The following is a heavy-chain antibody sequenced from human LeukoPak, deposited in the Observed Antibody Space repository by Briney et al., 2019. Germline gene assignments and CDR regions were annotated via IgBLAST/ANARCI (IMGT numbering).Heavy chain of an antibody. Sequence: GGSLRLSCAASGFTFSAFWMSWVRQAPGKGLEWVANINQDGSEKYIVDSVKGRFTIPRDNAKNLLWLQMDSLRAEDTAVYYCARGGVAFAESAQWGQGTLVTVSS. D-gene: IGHD3-10*01. CDR2: INQDGSEK. J-gene: IGHJ4*02. CDR1: GFTFSAFW. V-gene: IGHV3-7*01. CDR3: ARGGVAFAESAQ.